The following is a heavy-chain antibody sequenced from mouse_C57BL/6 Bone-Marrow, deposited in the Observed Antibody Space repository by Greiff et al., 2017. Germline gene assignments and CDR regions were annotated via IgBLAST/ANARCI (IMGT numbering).Heavy chain of an antibody. CDR2: ISSGGDYI. CDR3: TRDKNINIGSLGYFDV. D-gene: IGHD1-1*01. V-gene: IGHV5-9-1*02. J-gene: IGHJ1*03. Sequence: EVQLQESGEGLVKPGGSLKLSCAASGFTFSSYAMSWVRQTPEKRLEWVAYISSGGDYIYYADTVKGRFTISRDNARNTLYRQMSSLKSEDTAMYYCTRDKNINIGSLGYFDVWGTGTTVTVSS. CDR1: GFTFSSYA.